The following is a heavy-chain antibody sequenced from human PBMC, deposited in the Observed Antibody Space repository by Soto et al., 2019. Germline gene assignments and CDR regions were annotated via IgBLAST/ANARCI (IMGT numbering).Heavy chain of an antibody. CDR1: GFTFSSYG. CDR3: SKDIGDMITVGGVGCSFDY. Sequence: QVQLVESGGGVVQPGRSLRLSCAASGFTFSSYGMHWVRQAPGTRLEWVAVISYDGRNKYYAASVKGRFTISRDNSKNPSYLQMSSFRAEDRAVYYCSKDIGDMITVGGVGCSFDYCGQGTLVTVSS. D-gene: IGHD3-16*01. CDR2: ISYDGRNK. V-gene: IGHV3-30*18. J-gene: IGHJ4*02.